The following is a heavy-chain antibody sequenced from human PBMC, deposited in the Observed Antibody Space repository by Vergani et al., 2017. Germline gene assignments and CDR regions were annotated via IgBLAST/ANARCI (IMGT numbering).Heavy chain of an antibody. CDR3: ARDGYYLGSGSYPYFYYDGLDV. J-gene: IGHJ6*02. CDR2: ISSSSSYI. D-gene: IGHD3-10*01. CDR1: GFTFSSYS. V-gene: IGHV3-21*01. Sequence: EVQLVESGGGLVKRGGSLRLSCAASGFTFSSYSMNWVRQAPGKGLEWVSSISSSSSYIHYSDSLKGRFTISRDNAKSSLYLQMNSLRAEDTGVYYCARDGYYLGSGSYPYFYYDGLDVWGQGTAVTVSS.